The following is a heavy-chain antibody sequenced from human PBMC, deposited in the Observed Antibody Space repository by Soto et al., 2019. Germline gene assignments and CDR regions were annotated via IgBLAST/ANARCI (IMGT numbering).Heavy chain of an antibody. CDR1: GYSTSSGYY. D-gene: IGHD6-19*01. CDR2: IYHSGNTY. Sequence: SETLSLTCAVSGYSTSSGYYWGWIRQPPGKGLEWIGGIYHSGNTYYYNPSLKSRVTISIDTSKNQFSLKLRSVTAADTAVYYCASLGFPGIAVAGNFDYWGQGTLVTVSS. V-gene: IGHV4-38-2*01. J-gene: IGHJ4*02. CDR3: ASLGFPGIAVAGNFDY.